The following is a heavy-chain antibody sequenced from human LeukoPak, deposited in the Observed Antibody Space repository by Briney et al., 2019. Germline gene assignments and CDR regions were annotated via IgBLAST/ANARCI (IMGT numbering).Heavy chain of an antibody. Sequence: SESLCLTCAVSVGSISSHYWSWSRQPPGKGLECIGYIPYSGRTNYNPCLKSRLTISVDTSKHQFSLKLTYVTAADTDVYYCARYCASDTCYNGGFDPWGQGTLVTVSS. J-gene: IGHJ5*02. CDR2: IPYSGRT. D-gene: IGHD2-21*02. V-gene: IGHV4-59*11. CDR1: VGSISSHY. CDR3: ARYCASDTCYNGGFDP.